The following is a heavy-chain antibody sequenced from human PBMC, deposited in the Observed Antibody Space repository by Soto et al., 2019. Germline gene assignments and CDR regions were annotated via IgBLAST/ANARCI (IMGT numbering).Heavy chain of an antibody. Sequence: PSETLSLTCTVSGGSISSYYWSWIRQPPGKGLEWIGYIYYSGSTNYNPSLKSRVTISVDTSKNQFSLKLSSVTAADTAVYYCARVYYDFWSGLFDYWGQGTLVTVSS. CDR1: GGSISSYY. V-gene: IGHV4-59*01. J-gene: IGHJ4*02. D-gene: IGHD3-3*01. CDR2: IYYSGST. CDR3: ARVYYDFWSGLFDY.